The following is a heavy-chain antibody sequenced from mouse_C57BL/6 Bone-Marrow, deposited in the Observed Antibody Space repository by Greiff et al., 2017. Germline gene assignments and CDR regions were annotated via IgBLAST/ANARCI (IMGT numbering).Heavy chain of an antibody. D-gene: IGHD2-4*01. CDR1: GYSFTGYY. V-gene: IGHV1-31*01. CDR2: IYPYNGVS. Sequence: VQLQQSGAELVKPGASVKISCKASGYSFTGYYMHWVKQSHGNILDWIGYIYPYNGVSSYNQKFKGKATLTVDKSSSTAYMELRSLTSEDSAVYYCARRMIYYDYYYYAMDYWGQGTSVTVSS. J-gene: IGHJ4*01. CDR3: ARRMIYYDYYYYAMDY.